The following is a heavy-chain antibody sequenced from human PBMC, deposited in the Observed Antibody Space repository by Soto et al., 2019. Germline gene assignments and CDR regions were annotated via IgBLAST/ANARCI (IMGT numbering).Heavy chain of an antibody. J-gene: IGHJ5*02. CDR1: GDSVSSNSAA. Sequence: SQTLSLTCAISGDSVSSNSAAWNWIRQSPSRGLEWLGRTYYRSKWYNDYAVSVKSRITINPDTSKNQFSLQLNSVTPEDTAVYYCARSKSCSGGSSKNNWFYPWGQGTLDTVSS. V-gene: IGHV6-1*01. CDR2: TYYRSKWYN. CDR3: ARSKSCSGGSSKNNWFYP. D-gene: IGHD2-15*01.